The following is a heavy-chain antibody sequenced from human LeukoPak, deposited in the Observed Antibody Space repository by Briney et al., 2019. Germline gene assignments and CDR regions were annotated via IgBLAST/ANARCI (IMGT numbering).Heavy chain of an antibody. CDR2: IYYSGST. J-gene: IGHJ4*02. CDR3: ASLTSLAVSS. V-gene: IGHV4-39*01. CDR1: GGSISSSSYY. D-gene: IGHD2-15*01. Sequence: SETLSLTCTVSGGSISSSSYYWGWIRQPPGKGLEWIGSIYYSGSTYYNPSLKSRVTISVDTSKNQFSLKLSSVTAADTAVYYCASLTSLAVSSWGQGTLVTVSS.